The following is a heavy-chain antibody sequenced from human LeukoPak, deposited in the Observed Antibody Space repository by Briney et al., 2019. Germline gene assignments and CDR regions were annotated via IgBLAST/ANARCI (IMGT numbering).Heavy chain of an antibody. J-gene: IGHJ5*02. CDR2: ISGSGGST. CDR1: GFTFSSYA. CDR3: AKDHGYCSSTSCTSSGGFDP. V-gene: IGHV3-23*01. D-gene: IGHD2-2*01. Sequence: PGGSLSLSCAASGFTFSSYAMSWVRQAPGKGLEWVSAISGSGGSTYYADSVKGRFTISRDNSKNTLYLQMNSLRAEDTAVYYCAKDHGYCSSTSCTSSGGFDPWGQGTLVTVSS.